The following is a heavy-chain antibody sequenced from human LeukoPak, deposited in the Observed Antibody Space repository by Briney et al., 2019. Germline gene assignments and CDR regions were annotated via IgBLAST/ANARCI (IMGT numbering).Heavy chain of an antibody. V-gene: IGHV1-69*04. D-gene: IGHD3-10*01. Sequence: SVKVSCKASGGTFSSYAFNWVRQAPGQGLEWMGAIIPILGRADYAQRFQGRVTITADKSTSTAYMELSSLGSDDTAVYYCAREQNIRGVIIMADSWGQGALVTVSS. CDR1: GGTFSSYA. CDR2: IIPILGRA. CDR3: AREQNIRGVIIMADS. J-gene: IGHJ4*02.